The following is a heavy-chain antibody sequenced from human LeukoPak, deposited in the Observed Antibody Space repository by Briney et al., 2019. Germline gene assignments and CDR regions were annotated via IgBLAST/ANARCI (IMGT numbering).Heavy chain of an antibody. Sequence: GGSLRLSCAASGFTFDDYAMHWVRQAPGKGLEWVSGISWNSGSIGYADSVKGRFTISRDNAKNSLYLQMNSLRAEDTALYYCAKDFGGLATLEEAAFDIWGQGTMVTVSS. J-gene: IGHJ3*02. D-gene: IGHD5-24*01. CDR1: GFTFDDYA. V-gene: IGHV3-9*01. CDR3: AKDFGGLATLEEAAFDI. CDR2: ISWNSGSI.